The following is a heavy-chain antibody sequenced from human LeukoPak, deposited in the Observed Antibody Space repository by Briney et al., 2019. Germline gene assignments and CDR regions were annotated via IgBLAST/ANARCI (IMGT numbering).Heavy chain of an antibody. CDR2: IYTSGST. Sequence: SETLSLTCTVSGGSISSYYWSWIRQPAGKGLEWIGRIYTSGSTNYNPSLKSRVTMSVDTSKNQFSLKLSSVTAADTAVYYCARGATDYDILTGYYFDYWGQGTLVTVSS. V-gene: IGHV4-4*07. CDR1: GGSISSYY. D-gene: IGHD3-9*01. CDR3: ARGATDYDILTGYYFDY. J-gene: IGHJ4*02.